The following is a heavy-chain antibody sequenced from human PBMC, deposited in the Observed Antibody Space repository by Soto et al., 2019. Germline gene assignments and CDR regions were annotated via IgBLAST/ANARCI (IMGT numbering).Heavy chain of an antibody. D-gene: IGHD3-16*02. CDR1: GFSFSSFG. CDR2: NSYDGSNK. Sequence: GGSLRLSCAASGFSFSSFGMHWVRQAPGKGLEWVAFNSYDGSNKYYADSVKGRFTISRDSSEKTLYLQMNSLRPEDTAVYYCAKALGELSPESYDYWGQGNLVTVSS. CDR3: AKALGELSPESYDY. V-gene: IGHV3-30*18. J-gene: IGHJ4*02.